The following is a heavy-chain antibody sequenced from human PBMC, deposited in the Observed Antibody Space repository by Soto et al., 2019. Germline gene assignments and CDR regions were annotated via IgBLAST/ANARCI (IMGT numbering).Heavy chain of an antibody. Sequence: QVQLVESGGGVVQPGRSLRLSCAASGFTFSSYGMHWVRQAPGKGLEWVAVIWYDGSNKYYADSVKGRFTISRDNSKNTLYLQMNSLRAEDTAVYYCARETNYYDSSGYGSNDYWGQGTLVTVSS. CDR2: IWYDGSNK. J-gene: IGHJ4*02. CDR3: ARETNYYDSSGYGSNDY. V-gene: IGHV3-33*01. CDR1: GFTFSSYG. D-gene: IGHD3-22*01.